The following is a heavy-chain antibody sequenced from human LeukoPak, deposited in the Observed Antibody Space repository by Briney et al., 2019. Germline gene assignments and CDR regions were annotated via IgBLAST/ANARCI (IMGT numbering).Heavy chain of an antibody. CDR3: ERDDGDLWGMDV. D-gene: IGHD4-17*01. CDR1: GGSISSYY. J-gene: IGHJ6*02. Sequence: SETLSLTCTVSGGSISSYYWSWIRQPPGKGLEWIGYIYYSGSTNYNPSLKSRVTISVDTSKNQFSLKLSSVTAADTAVYYCERDDGDLWGMDVWGQGTTVTVSS. CDR2: IYYSGST. V-gene: IGHV4-59*01.